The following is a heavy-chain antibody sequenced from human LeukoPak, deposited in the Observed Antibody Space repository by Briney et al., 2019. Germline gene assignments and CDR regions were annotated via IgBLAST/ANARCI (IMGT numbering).Heavy chain of an antibody. CDR1: GLTFSTYA. J-gene: IGHJ6*02. Sequence: GGSLRLSCAASGLTFSTYAMSWVRQAPGKGLEWVSAITASGGSTYYADSVKGRFTISRDNSKNTLNLQMNSLRAEDTAVYYCAKHEGGSMNVWGQGTTVTVYS. CDR2: ITASGGST. V-gene: IGHV3-23*01. CDR3: AKHEGGSMNV.